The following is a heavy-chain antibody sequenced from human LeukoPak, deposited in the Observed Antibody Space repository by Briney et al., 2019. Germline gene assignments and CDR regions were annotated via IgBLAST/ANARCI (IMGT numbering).Heavy chain of an antibody. J-gene: IGHJ6*03. CDR2: ITWNSGSI. Sequence: GGSLRLSCAASGFTFDDYAMHWVRQAPGKGLEWVSGITWNSGSIAYADSVKGRFTISRDNAKNSLYLQMNSLRAEDMALYYCAKGMRQQLHYYMDVWGKGTTVTVSS. V-gene: IGHV3-9*03. CDR1: GFTFDDYA. CDR3: AKGMRQQLHYYMDV. D-gene: IGHD6-13*01.